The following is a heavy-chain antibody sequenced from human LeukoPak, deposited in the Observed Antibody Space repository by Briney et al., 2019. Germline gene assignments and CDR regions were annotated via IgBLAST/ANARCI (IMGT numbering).Heavy chain of an antibody. V-gene: IGHV3-33*01. J-gene: IGHJ2*01. CDR2: IWSDGSNE. Sequence: GSLRLSCAASGFTLSYYSMHWVRQAPGKGLEWVALIWSDGSNENYADSVKGRFTISRDTSRNSLYLQMHSLRAEDTAVYYCARDADTSGSYWYFDLWGRGTQVTVSS. D-gene: IGHD3-22*01. CDR3: ARDADTSGSYWYFDL. CDR1: GFTLSYYS.